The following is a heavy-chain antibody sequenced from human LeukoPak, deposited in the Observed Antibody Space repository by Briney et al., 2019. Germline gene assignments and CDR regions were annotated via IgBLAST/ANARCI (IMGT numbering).Heavy chain of an antibody. J-gene: IGHJ6*03. CDR1: GYSFTGHY. Sequence: ASVKVSCKASGYSFTGHYMHWVRQAPGQGLEWMGWINPNSGGTNYAQKFQGRVTMTRDTSISTAYMELSRLRSDDTAVYYCARDSQVPGITIFGVVIKPSRGYYMDVWGKGTTVTVSS. CDR2: INPNSGGT. D-gene: IGHD3-3*01. CDR3: ARDSQVPGITIFGVVIKPSRGYYMDV. V-gene: IGHV1-2*02.